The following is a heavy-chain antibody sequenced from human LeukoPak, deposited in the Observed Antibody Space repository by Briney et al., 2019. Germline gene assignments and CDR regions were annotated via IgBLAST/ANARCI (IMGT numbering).Heavy chain of an antibody. Sequence: GGSLRLSRAASGLTFNVYYMSWIPEAPGKGLEWRSYINIGGTHTHYADSVKGRFTISSDNAKKSLYLEMNNLRAEDTAVYYCATDGAGFDTWGQGVLVTVSS. CDR3: ATDGAGFDT. CDR2: INIGGTHT. V-gene: IGHV3-11*05. J-gene: IGHJ5*02. CDR1: GLTFNVYY.